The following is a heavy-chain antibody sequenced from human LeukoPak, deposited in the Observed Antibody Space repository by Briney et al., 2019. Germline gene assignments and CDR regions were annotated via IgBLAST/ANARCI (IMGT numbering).Heavy chain of an antibody. D-gene: IGHD2-2*01. J-gene: IGHJ6*04. CDR2: ISYDGSNK. CDR1: GFTFSSYA. Sequence: GGSLRLSCAASGFTFSSYAMHWVRQAPGKGLEWVAVISYDGSNKYYADSVKGRFTISRDNCKNRMYMQMNSLRAEDTAVYYCARDKGYCSSTSCYGYYYYGMDVWGKGTTVTVS. CDR3: ARDKGYCSSTSCYGYYYYGMDV. V-gene: IGHV3-30*04.